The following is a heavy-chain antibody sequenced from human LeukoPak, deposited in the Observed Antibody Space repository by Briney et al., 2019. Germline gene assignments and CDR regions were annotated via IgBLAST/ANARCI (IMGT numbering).Heavy chain of an antibody. J-gene: IGHJ4*02. CDR3: ARFILSLTD. CDR2: ISSSGDST. Sequence: GGSLRLSCAASGFTFSNYAMSWVRQAPGKGLEWVSYISSSGDSTYYADSVKGRFTISRDNSKNTLYLQTNSLGAEDTAVYYCARFILSLTDWGQGTLVTISS. V-gene: IGHV3-23*01. D-gene: IGHD3-16*01. CDR1: GFTFSNYA.